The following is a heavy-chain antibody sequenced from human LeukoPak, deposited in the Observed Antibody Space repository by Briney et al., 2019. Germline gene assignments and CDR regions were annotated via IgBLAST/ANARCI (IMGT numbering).Heavy chain of an antibody. CDR2: IYHSGST. J-gene: IGHJ4*02. CDR3: ARQQVYDSSGYSDAFDI. D-gene: IGHD3-22*01. CDR1: GYSISSGYY. Sequence: PSETLSLTCTVSGYSISSGYYWGWIRQPPGKGLEWIGSIYHSGSTYYNPSLKSRVTISVDTSKNQFSLKLSSVTAAGTAVYYCARQQVYDSSGYSDAFDIWGQGTLVTVSS. V-gene: IGHV4-38-2*02.